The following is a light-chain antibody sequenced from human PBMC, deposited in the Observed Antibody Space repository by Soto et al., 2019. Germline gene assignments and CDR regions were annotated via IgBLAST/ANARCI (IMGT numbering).Light chain of an antibody. J-gene: IGLJ1*01. CDR1: SSDVGSYNL. CDR3: CSYAGSNFYV. V-gene: IGLV2-23*01. CDR2: EGS. Sequence: QSALTQPASVSGSPGQSITISCTGTSSDVGSYNLVSWYQQHPGKAPKLMIYEGSKRPSGVSNRFSDSKSGNTASLTISGLQAEDEADYYCCSYAGSNFYVFGTGTKVTVL.